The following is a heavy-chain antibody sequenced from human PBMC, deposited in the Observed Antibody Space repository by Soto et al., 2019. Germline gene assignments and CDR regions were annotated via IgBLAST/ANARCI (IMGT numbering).Heavy chain of an antibody. J-gene: IGHJ6*02. CDR3: ARDTGIDYYGQDTWGMDV. V-gene: IGHV3-7*05. CDR2: VNQYGSENY. D-gene: IGHD3-10*01. Sequence: EVQLVESGGGLVQPGGSLRLSCAASGFTFRTYWMSWVRQAPGKGLEWVGNVNQYGSENYYYVASVEDRFSISRDNAENSVSLEMTSLRVEYTAVYYCARDTGIDYYGQDTWGMDVWGQGTMVFVSS. CDR1: GFTFRTYW.